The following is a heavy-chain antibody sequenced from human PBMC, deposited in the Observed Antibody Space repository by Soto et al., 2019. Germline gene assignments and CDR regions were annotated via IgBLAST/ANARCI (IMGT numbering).Heavy chain of an antibody. V-gene: IGHV4-39*01. J-gene: IGHJ4*02. D-gene: IGHD6-13*01. Sequence: QLQLQESGPGLVKPSETLSLTCTVSGGSISSSSYYWGWIRQPPGKGLEWIGRIYYSGSTYYNPSLKSRVTISVDTSKNPFSLKLSSVTAADTAVYYCARRGSSSWYGYWGQGTLVTVSS. CDR1: GGSISSSSYY. CDR2: IYYSGST. CDR3: ARRGSSSWYGY.